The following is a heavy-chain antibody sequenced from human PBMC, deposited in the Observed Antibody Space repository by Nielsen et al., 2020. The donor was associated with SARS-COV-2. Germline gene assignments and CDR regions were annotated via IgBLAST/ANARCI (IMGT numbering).Heavy chain of an antibody. CDR1: GFTFDDHA. CDR2: ISWNSGSI. V-gene: IGHV3-9*01. D-gene: IGHD6-13*01. Sequence: SLKISCAASGFTFDDHAMHWVRQAPGKGLERVSGISWNSGSIAYADSVKGRFTISRDNAKSSLYLQMNSLRAEDTALYYCAKDPSDGYSSSWYFDYWGQGTLVTVSS. CDR3: AKDPSDGYSSSWYFDY. J-gene: IGHJ4*02.